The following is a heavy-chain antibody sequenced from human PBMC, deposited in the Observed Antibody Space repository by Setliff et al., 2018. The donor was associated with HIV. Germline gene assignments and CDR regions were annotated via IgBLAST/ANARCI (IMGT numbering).Heavy chain of an antibody. CDR1: GFTFSSYE. D-gene: IGHD6-13*01. CDR2: ISSSGNTI. V-gene: IGHV3-48*03. Sequence: GSLRLSCAASGFTFSSYEMNWVRQAPGKGLEWVSYISSSGNTIYYADSVKGRFTISRDNSKNTLFLQMNSLRPEDTAVYYCARDCRVGWVFTYGMDVWGQGTLVTVSS. J-gene: IGHJ6*02. CDR3: ARDCRVGWVFTYGMDV.